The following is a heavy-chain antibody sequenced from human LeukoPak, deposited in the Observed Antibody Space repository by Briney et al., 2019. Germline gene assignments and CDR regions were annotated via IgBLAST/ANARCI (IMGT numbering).Heavy chain of an antibody. CDR2: IYHSGSA. D-gene: IGHD3-10*01. J-gene: IGHJ4*02. CDR3: ARVPTWFGELLNYFDY. V-gene: IGHV4-38-2*02. Sequence: PSETLSLTCTVSGYSISSGYYWGWIRQPPGKGLEWIGSIYHSGSAYYNPSLKSRVTISVDTSKNQFSLKLSSVTAADTAVYYCARVPTWFGELLNYFDYWGQGTLVAVSS. CDR1: GYSISSGYY.